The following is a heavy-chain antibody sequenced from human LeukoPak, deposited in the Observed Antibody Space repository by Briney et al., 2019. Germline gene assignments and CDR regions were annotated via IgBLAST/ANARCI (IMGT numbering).Heavy chain of an antibody. Sequence: SETLSLTCTVSGGSISSSSYYWGWIRQPPGKGLEWIGSIYYSGSTYYNPSLKSRVTTSVDTSKNQFSLKLSSVTAADTAVYYCARLAVATLNDAFDIWGQGTMVTVSS. V-gene: IGHV4-39*01. CDR1: GGSISSSSYY. J-gene: IGHJ3*02. D-gene: IGHD5-12*01. CDR2: IYYSGST. CDR3: ARLAVATLNDAFDI.